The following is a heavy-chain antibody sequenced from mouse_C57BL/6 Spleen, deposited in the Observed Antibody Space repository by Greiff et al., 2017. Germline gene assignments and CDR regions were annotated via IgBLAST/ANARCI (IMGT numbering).Heavy chain of an antibody. CDR3: ARGYYAMDY. V-gene: IGHV1-18*01. CDR2: INPNNGGT. CDR1: GYTFTDYN. J-gene: IGHJ4*01. Sequence: EVQLKESGPELVKPGASVKIPCKASGYTFTDYNMDWVKQSHGQSLEWIGDINPNNGGTIYNQKFKGKATLTVDKSSSTAYMELRSLTSEDIEVYDCARGYYAMDYWGQGTSVTV.